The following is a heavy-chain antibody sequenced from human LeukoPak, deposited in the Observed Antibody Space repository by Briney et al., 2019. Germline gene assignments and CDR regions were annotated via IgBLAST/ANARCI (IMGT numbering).Heavy chain of an antibody. CDR1: GYTFTSYA. D-gene: IGHD3-10*01. Sequence: ASVKVSCRASGYTFTSYAMHWVRQAPGQRLEWMGWINAGNGNTKYSQKFQGRVTITRDTSASTAYKELSSLRSEDTAVYYCARENGSGSYYNRRYNWFDPWGQGTLVTVSS. J-gene: IGHJ5*02. CDR3: ARENGSGSYYNRRYNWFDP. CDR2: INAGNGNT. V-gene: IGHV1-3*01.